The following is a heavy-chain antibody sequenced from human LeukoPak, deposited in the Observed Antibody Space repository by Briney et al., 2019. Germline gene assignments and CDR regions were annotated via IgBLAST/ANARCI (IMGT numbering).Heavy chain of an antibody. Sequence: ASVKVSCKASGYTFTTYDINWVRQATGQGLEWMGWMNPNSGNTGYAQKFQGRVTMTRNTSMSTAYMELNSLRSEDTAVYSCARANYYGSGKKDLDYWGQGTLVTVSS. CDR1: GYTFTTYD. J-gene: IGHJ4*02. V-gene: IGHV1-8*01. CDR2: MNPNSGNT. D-gene: IGHD3-10*01. CDR3: ARANYYGSGKKDLDY.